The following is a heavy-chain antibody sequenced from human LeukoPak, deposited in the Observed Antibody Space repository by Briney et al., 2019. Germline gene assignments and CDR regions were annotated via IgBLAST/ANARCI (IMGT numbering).Heavy chain of an antibody. J-gene: IGHJ5*02. D-gene: IGHD6-13*01. Sequence: VASVKVSCKASGYTFTGYYMHWVRQAPGQGLEWMGWINPNSGGTNYAQKFQGRVTMTRDTSISTAYMELSRLRSDDTAVYYCARDIPLYSSSHDWFDPWGQGTLVTVSS. CDR2: INPNSGGT. V-gene: IGHV1-2*02. CDR1: GYTFTGYY. CDR3: ARDIPLYSSSHDWFDP.